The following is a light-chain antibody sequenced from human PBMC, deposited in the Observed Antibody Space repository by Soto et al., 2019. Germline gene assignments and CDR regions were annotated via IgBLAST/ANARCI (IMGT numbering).Light chain of an antibody. CDR3: QQYENLPT. V-gene: IGKV1-33*01. CDR2: AAS. J-gene: IGKJ5*01. Sequence: DIQMTQSPSSLSASVGDRVTITCRASQSISTYLNWYQQKPGKAPNLLIFAASTLQSGVPSRFSGSGSGTDFTFTISRLQPEDIATYYCQQYENLPTFGQGTRLEIK. CDR1: QSISTY.